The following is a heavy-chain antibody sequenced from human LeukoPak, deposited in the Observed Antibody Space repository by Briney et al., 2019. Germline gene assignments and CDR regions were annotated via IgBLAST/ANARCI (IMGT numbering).Heavy chain of an antibody. CDR1: GGSISSYY. CDR3: ARASGYYYMDV. Sequence: SETLSLTCTVSGGSISSYYWSWIRQPPGKGLEWIGYIYYSGSTNYNPSLESRVTISVDTSKNQFSLKLSSVTAADTAVYYCARASGYYYMDVWGKGTTVTVSS. J-gene: IGHJ6*03. V-gene: IGHV4-59*01. CDR2: IYYSGST.